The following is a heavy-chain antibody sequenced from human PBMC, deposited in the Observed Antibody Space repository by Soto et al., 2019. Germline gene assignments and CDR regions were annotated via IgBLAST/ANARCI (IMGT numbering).Heavy chain of an antibody. D-gene: IGHD2-2*01. CDR2: IKTTTHGGTT. V-gene: IGHV3-15*01. Sequence: EVQLVQSGGGLVKPGGSLRLSCAASGFAFGNAWMSWVRQAPGKGLDWVGRIKTTTHGGTTDYAAPVKGRFTISRDDSKNPLYLQLDSLETEDTAVYFCTTDRFSSPVDSWGQGTQVTVSS. CDR3: TTDRFSSPVDS. CDR1: GFAFGNAW. J-gene: IGHJ4*02.